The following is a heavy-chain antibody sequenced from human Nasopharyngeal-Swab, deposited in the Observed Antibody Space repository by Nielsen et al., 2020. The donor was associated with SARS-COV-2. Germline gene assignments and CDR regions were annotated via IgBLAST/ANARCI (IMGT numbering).Heavy chain of an antibody. CDR3: ARASSWFGELFSRGLSYFDY. Sequence: WIRQPPGKGLEWIGYIYHSGSTYYNPSLKSRVTISVDTSKNQFSLKLSSVTAADTAVYYCARASSWFGELFSRGLSYFDYWGQGTLVTVSS. D-gene: IGHD3-10*01. CDR2: IYHSGST. J-gene: IGHJ4*02. V-gene: IGHV4-31*02.